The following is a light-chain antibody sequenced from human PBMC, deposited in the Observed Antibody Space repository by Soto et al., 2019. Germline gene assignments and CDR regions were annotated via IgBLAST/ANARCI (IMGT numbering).Light chain of an antibody. CDR3: QQYENYWT. Sequence: DIQINQSPSTLSATAGDRVTITCRASQSISSWLAWYQHKPGKAPKLLIYDASNLDSGVPSRFSGSGSGTEFSLTISNLKPEDCATYYCQQYENYWTFGQVRRLEIK. CDR2: DAS. V-gene: IGKV1-5*01. CDR1: QSISSW. J-gene: IGKJ5*01.